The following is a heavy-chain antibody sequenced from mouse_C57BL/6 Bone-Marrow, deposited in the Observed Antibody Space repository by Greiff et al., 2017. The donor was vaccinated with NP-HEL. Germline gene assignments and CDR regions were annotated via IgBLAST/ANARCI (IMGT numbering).Heavy chain of an antibody. V-gene: IGHV1-18*01. CDR1: GYTFTDYN. Sequence: DVKLQESGPELVKPGASVKIPCKASGYTFTDYNMDWVKQSHGKSLEWIGDINPNNGGTIYNQKFKGKATLTVDKSSSTAYMELRSLTSEDTAVYYCARGGTNWVFAYWGQGTLVTVSA. CDR2: INPNNGGT. J-gene: IGHJ3*01. D-gene: IGHD4-1*01. CDR3: ARGGTNWVFAY.